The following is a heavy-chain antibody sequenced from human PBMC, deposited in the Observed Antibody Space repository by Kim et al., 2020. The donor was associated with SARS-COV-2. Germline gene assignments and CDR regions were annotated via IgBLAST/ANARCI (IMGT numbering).Heavy chain of an antibody. CDR3: ARGFGSWYQYIYD. CDR1: GYAFTKDA. CDR2: ISAGNGDT. V-gene: IGHV1-3*01. Sequence: ASVKVSCKASGYAFTKDAIHWVRQAPGQRLEWMGWISAGNGDTRYSQNFQGRVTITGYTSASTAYMELSSLRSEDTAIYYCARGFGSWYQYIYDWGQGTLVTVSS. D-gene: IGHD6-13*01. J-gene: IGHJ1*01.